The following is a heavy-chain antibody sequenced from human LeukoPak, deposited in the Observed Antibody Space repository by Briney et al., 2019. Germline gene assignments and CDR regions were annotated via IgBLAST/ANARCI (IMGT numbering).Heavy chain of an antibody. CDR3: ARVPPRAAMVYFDY. J-gene: IGHJ4*02. CDR1: GDSISSYY. V-gene: IGHV4-4*07. CDR2: ISTTGNT. Sequence: SDSLSLTCTVSGDSISSYYWSWIRQPAGKGLEWIGRISTTGNTNYNPSLKSRVTISADKSNNQFSLQLSSVTAADTAVYYCARVPPRAAMVYFDYWGQGTLVTVSS. D-gene: IGHD5-18*01.